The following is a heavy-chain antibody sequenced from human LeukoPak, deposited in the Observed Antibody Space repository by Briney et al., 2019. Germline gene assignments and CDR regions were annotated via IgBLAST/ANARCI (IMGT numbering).Heavy chain of an antibody. Sequence: ASVKVSCKASGYTFTSYGISWVRQAPGQGLEWMGWISAYNGNTNYAQKLQGRVTMTTDTSTSTAYMELRSLRSDDTAVYYCARDRSKWYYYDSSGSEIDYWGQGTLVTVS. J-gene: IGHJ4*02. CDR2: ISAYNGNT. V-gene: IGHV1-18*01. D-gene: IGHD3-22*01. CDR1: GYTFTSYG. CDR3: ARDRSKWYYYDSSGSEIDY.